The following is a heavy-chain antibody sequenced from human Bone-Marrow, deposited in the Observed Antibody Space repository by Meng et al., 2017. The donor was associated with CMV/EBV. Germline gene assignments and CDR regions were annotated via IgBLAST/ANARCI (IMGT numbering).Heavy chain of an antibody. CDR3: ASTNDYGGYSLN. D-gene: IGHD4-23*01. J-gene: IGHJ4*02. CDR1: GFSVSSYY. Sequence: GESLKISCAASGFSVSSYYVSWVRQAPGKGLEWVSSMSSSSSHINYADSVKGRFTISRDNAKNSLYLQMNSQRAEDTAVYYCASTNDYGGYSLNWGQGTLVTVSS. CDR2: MSSSSSHI. V-gene: IGHV3-21*01.